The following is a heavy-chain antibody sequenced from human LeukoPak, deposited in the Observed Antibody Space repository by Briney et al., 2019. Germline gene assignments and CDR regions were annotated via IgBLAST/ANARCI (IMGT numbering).Heavy chain of an antibody. V-gene: IGHV4-59*08. CDR3: ARHYYDRPLLDH. D-gene: IGHD3-22*01. J-gene: IGHJ4*02. Sequence: SETLSLTCTVSGGSISSYYWSWIRQPPGKGLEWIGYIYYSGSTNYNLSLKSRVTISVDTSKNQFSLKLSSVTAADAAVYYCARHYYDRPLLDHWGQGTLVTVSS. CDR1: GGSISSYY. CDR2: IYYSGST.